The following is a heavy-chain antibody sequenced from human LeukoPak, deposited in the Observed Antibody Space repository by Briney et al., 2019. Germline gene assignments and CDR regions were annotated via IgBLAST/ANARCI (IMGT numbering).Heavy chain of an antibody. D-gene: IGHD3-3*01. V-gene: IGHV4-59*01. CDR3: ARGGDFWSH. Sequence: SETLSLTCTVSGASISSYYWSWIRQSPGKGLEWIGYINYSGSTNYNPSLKSRVTISVDTSKNQFSLKLSSVTAAGTAVYYCARGGDFWSHWGQGTLVTVSS. CDR1: GASISSYY. J-gene: IGHJ4*02. CDR2: INYSGST.